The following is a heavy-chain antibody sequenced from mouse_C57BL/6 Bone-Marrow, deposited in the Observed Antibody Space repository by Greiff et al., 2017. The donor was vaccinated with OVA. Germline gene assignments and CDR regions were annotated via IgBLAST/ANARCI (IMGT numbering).Heavy chain of an antibody. Sequence: VQLVESGGGLVKPGGSLKLSCAASGFTFSDYGMHWVRQAPEKGLEWVAYISSGSSTIYYADTVKGRFTISRDNAKNTLFLQMTSLRSEDTAMYYCASCYYSNSMDYWGQGTSVTVSS. CDR2: ISSGSSTI. D-gene: IGHD2-5*01. J-gene: IGHJ4*01. CDR3: ASCYYSNSMDY. V-gene: IGHV5-17*01. CDR1: GFTFSDYG.